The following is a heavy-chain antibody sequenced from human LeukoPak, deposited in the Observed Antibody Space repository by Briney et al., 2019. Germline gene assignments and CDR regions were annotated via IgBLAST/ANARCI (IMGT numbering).Heavy chain of an antibody. Sequence: GGSLRLSCAASGFTFSSYAMSWVRQAPGKGLEWVSAISGSGGSTCYADSVKGRFTISRDNSKNTLYLQMNSLRAEDTAEYYCAKDGARRGYSYGFFDYWGQGTLVTVSS. D-gene: IGHD5-18*01. CDR3: AKDGARRGYSYGFFDY. J-gene: IGHJ4*02. CDR2: ISGSGGST. CDR1: GFTFSSYA. V-gene: IGHV3-23*01.